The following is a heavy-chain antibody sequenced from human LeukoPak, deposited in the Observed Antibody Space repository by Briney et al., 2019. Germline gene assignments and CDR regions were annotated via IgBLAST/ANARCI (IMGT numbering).Heavy chain of an antibody. CDR1: GYTFTSYG. J-gene: IGHJ6*02. Sequence: GASVKVSCKASGYTFTSYGISWVRQAPGQGLEWMGWISAYNGNTNYAQKLQGRVTMTTDTSTSTAYMELRSLRSDDTAVYYCASEGGGTYYYYGMDVWGQGTTVTVSS. CDR2: ISAYNGNT. D-gene: IGHD2-15*01. V-gene: IGHV1-18*01. CDR3: ASEGGGTYYYYGMDV.